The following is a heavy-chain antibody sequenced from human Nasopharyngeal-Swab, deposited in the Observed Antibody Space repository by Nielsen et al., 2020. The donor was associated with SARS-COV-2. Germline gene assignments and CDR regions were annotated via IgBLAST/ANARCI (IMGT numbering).Heavy chain of an antibody. D-gene: IGHD3-10*01. CDR1: GGTFSSYA. CDR3: ARTYYYGSGSYYNFDY. V-gene: IGHV1-69*13. CDR2: IIPIFGTA. Sequence: SVKVSCKASGGTFSSYAISWVRQAPGQGLEWMGGIIPIFGTANYAQKFQGRVTITADETTSTAYMELSSLRSEDTAVYYCARTYYYGSGSYYNFDYWGQGTLVTVSS. J-gene: IGHJ4*02.